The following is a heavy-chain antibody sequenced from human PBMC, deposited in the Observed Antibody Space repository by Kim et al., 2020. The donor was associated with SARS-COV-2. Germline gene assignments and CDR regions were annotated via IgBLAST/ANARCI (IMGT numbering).Heavy chain of an antibody. Sequence: GGSLRLSCAASGFTFSNSWMSWVRQAPGKGLEWVGRIKSKTDGGTTDYAAPVKGRFTISRDDSKNTLYLQMNSLKTEDTAVYYCTTDLLVVVPAATSLDVWGQGTTVTVSS. J-gene: IGHJ6*02. CDR2: IKSKTDGGTT. CDR1: GFTFSNSW. V-gene: IGHV3-15*01. CDR3: TTDLLVVVPAATSLDV. D-gene: IGHD2-2*01.